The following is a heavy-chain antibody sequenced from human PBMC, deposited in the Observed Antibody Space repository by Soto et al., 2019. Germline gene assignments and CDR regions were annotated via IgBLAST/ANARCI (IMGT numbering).Heavy chain of an antibody. CDR3: ATRILPSSMASFDI. V-gene: IGHV5-51*01. J-gene: IGHJ3*02. Sequence: PGESLKISCKGSGYSFSSYWIAWVRQMPGKGLEWMANIFPGDSDTLYSPSFQGQVTISADRSISTAYLQWSRLRASDTAMYYCATRILPSSMASFDIWGQGTMVTVSS. CDR1: GYSFSSYW. D-gene: IGHD1-26*01. CDR2: IFPGDSDT.